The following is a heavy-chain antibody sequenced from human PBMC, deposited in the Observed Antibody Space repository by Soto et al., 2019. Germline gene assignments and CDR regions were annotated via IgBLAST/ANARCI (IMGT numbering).Heavy chain of an antibody. Sequence: GGSLRLSCAASGFTFSSYSMNWVRQAPGKGLEWVSSISSSSSYIYYADSVKGRFTISRDNAKNSLYLQMNSLRAEDTAVYYCARDCFRVVYADDAFDSWGQGTMVTVSS. J-gene: IGHJ3*02. CDR3: ARDCFRVVYADDAFDS. V-gene: IGHV3-21*01. CDR1: GFTFSSYS. D-gene: IGHD2-8*02. CDR2: ISSSSSYI.